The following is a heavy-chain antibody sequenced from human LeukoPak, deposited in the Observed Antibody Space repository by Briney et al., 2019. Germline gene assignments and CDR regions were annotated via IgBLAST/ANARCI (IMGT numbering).Heavy chain of an antibody. CDR2: ISGSGGST. V-gene: IGHV3-23*01. CDR3: AKDVVATISYSDY. J-gene: IGHJ4*02. CDR1: GFTFSSYA. D-gene: IGHD5-12*01. Sequence: GGSLRLSCAASGFTFSSYAMSWVRQAPGKGLEWVSAISGSGGSTYYADSVKGRFTISRDNSKSTLYLQMNSLRAEDTAVYYCAKDVVATISYSDYWGQGTLVTVSS.